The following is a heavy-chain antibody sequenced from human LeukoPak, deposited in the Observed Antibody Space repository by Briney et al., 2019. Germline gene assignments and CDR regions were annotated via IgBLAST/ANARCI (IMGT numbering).Heavy chain of an antibody. D-gene: IGHD5-12*01. CDR2: INSDGSST. CDR3: AKLLSGYDRFDY. CDR1: GFTFSSYW. J-gene: IGHJ4*02. Sequence: GGSLRLSCAASGFTFSSYWRHWVRQAPGKGLVWVSRINSDGSSTSYADSVKGRFTISRDNPKNTLHLQMNSLRAEDTAVYYCAKLLSGYDRFDYWGQGTLVTVSS. V-gene: IGHV3-74*01.